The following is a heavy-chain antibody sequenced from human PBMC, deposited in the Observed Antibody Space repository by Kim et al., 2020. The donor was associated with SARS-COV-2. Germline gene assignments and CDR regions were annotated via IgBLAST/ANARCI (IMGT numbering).Heavy chain of an antibody. Sequence: VQGRCTMSRENSTNTLYLPMNSLRAEDTAVYYCAKDRAWAVAGTSRYFDYWGQGTLVTVSS. J-gene: IGHJ4*02. CDR3: AKDRAWAVAGTSRYFDY. D-gene: IGHD6-19*01. V-gene: IGHV3-33*06.